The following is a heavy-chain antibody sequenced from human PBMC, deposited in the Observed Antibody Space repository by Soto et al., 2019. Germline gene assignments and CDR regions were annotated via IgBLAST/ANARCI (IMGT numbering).Heavy chain of an antibody. V-gene: IGHV4-59*08. J-gene: IGHJ4*02. CDR3: AIFYTGAGTSPYYFYF. Sequence: SETLSLTCTVSSRSMITYYWSWILQTPCKGLEWIGYIYYSGATNYSPSLKSRVTISVDTSRNQFSLKLNSVTAADTAVYFCAIFYTGAGTSPYYFYFCGQGARVTVSS. CDR1: SRSMITYY. D-gene: IGHD3-10*01. CDR2: IYYSGAT.